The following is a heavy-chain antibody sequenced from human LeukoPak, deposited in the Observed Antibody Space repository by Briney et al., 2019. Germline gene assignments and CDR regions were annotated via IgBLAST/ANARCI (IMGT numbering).Heavy chain of an antibody. CDR3: ARDPQLYSGNDWG. J-gene: IGHJ4*02. V-gene: IGHV3-21*01. CDR2: VSGSIGYI. D-gene: IGHD5-12*01. Sequence: GGSLRLSCAASGFTFSRYSMCWLRQAPGKGREWVSSVSGSIGYIQYADSAERRFTISRDNANNSLYLRMNSLRDEDTDVYYCARDPQLYSGNDWGWGQGTLVIVSS. CDR1: GFTFSRYS.